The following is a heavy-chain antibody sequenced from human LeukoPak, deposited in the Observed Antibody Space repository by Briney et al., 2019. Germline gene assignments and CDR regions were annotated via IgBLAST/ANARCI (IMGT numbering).Heavy chain of an antibody. CDR2: ISYDGSNK. V-gene: IGHV3-30*18. J-gene: IGHJ3*02. CDR1: GFTFSSYG. CDR3: AKDDAFDI. Sequence: PGGSLRLSCAASGFTFSSYGMHWVRQAPGKGLEWVAVISYDGSNKYYADSVKGRFTISRDNSKHTLYLQMNSLRAEDTAVYYCAKDDAFDIWGQGTMVTVSS.